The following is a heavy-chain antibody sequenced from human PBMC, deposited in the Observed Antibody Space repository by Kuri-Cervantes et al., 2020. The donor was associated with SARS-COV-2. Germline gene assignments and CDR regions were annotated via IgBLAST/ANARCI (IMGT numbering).Heavy chain of an antibody. CDR1: GFTFSSYS. CDR2: ISSSSSTI. J-gene: IGHJ4*02. D-gene: IGHD3-22*01. CDR3: ARGRYYDLY. Sequence: GGSLRLSCAASGFTFSSYSMNWVRQAPGKGLEWVSYISSSSSTIYYADSVKGRFTISRDNAKNSLYLQMNSLRAEDTAAYYCARGRYYDLYWGQGTLVTVSS. V-gene: IGHV3-48*01.